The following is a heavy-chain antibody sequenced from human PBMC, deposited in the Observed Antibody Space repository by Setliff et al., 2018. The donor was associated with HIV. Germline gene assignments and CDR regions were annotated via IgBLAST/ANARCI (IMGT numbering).Heavy chain of an antibody. J-gene: IGHJ4*02. CDR3: ARHTVFVRYFDH. CDR1: GGSISSGTYY. CDR2: IYTSGST. Sequence: SETLSLTCAVYGGSISSGTYYWSWIRQPAGKGLGWIGRIYTSGSTDYNPSFKSRVTISLDKSNNQISLNLSSATAADTAVYYCARHTVFVRYFDHWGQGMLVTVSS. V-gene: IGHV4-61*02. D-gene: IGHD2-2*02.